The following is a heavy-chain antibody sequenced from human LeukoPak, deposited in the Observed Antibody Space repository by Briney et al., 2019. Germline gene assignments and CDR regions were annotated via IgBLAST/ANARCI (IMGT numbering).Heavy chain of an antibody. J-gene: IGHJ5*02. D-gene: IGHD3-22*01. CDR1: GFTFSNAW. V-gene: IGHV3-15*01. CDR3: TTTEFYYDSSGYYVWFDP. Sequence: GGSLRLSCAASGFTFSNAWMSWVRQAPGKGLEWVGRIKSKTDGGTTDYAAPVKGRFTISRDDSKNTLYLQMNSLKTEDTAVYYCTTTEFYYDSSGYYVWFDPWGQGTLVTVSS. CDR2: IKSKTDGGTT.